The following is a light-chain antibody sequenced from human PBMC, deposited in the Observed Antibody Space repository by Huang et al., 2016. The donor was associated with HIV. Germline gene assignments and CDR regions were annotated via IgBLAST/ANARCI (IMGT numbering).Light chain of an antibody. CDR2: AAS. V-gene: IGKV1-39*01. Sequence: EIQITQSPSSLAASVGDRVTITCRASQNIENYLSWYQQKPGKAPKLLIYAASNLQRGVPDRFSARGSETHFVLSINGLQPEDSATYFCQQGSTFGPGTKV. J-gene: IGKJ1*01. CDR3: QQGST. CDR1: QNIENY.